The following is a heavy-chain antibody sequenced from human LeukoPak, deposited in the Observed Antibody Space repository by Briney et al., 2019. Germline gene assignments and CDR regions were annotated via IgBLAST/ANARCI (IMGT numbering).Heavy chain of an antibody. CDR2: IYYSGST. D-gene: IGHD6-13*01. V-gene: IGHV4-31*03. Sequence: NSSETLSLTCTVSGGSISSGGYYWSWIRQHPGKGLEWIGYIYYSGSTYYNPSLKSRVTISVDTSKNQFSLKLSSVTAEDTAVYYCAKSYSSSWTVDAFDYWGQGTLVTVSS. J-gene: IGHJ4*02. CDR1: GGSISSGGYY. CDR3: AKSYSSSWTVDAFDY.